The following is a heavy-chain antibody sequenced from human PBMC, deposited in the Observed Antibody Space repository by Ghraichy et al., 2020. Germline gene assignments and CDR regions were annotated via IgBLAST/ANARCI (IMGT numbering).Heavy chain of an antibody. CDR1: GFTFSSYS. V-gene: IGHV3-21*01. Sequence: GGSLRLSCAASGFTFSSYSMNWVRQAPGKGLEWVSSISSSSSYIYYADSVKGRFTISRDNAKNSLYLQMNSLRAEDTAVYYCARGVEYGDYGVDHWGQGTMVSVSS. J-gene: IGHJ4*02. D-gene: IGHD4-17*01. CDR3: ARGVEYGDYGVDH. CDR2: ISSSSSYI.